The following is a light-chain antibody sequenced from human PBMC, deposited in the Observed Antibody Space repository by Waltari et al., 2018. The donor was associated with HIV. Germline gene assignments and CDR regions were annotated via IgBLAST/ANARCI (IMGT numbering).Light chain of an antibody. Sequence: QSALTQPASVSGSPGQSITIPCSGTSTDIAIYKFVSWYRQFPGKAPQLLISDVDSRPVGIPLRFSGSKSGSAASLTISGLQTDDEADYYCSSYTRSHTLVFGGGTKLTVL. CDR3: SSYTRSHTLV. CDR1: STDIAIYKF. V-gene: IGLV2-14*01. J-gene: IGLJ2*01. CDR2: DVD.